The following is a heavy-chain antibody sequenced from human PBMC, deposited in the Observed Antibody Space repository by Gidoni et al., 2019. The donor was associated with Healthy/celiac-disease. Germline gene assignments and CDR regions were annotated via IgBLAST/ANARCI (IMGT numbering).Heavy chain of an antibody. Sequence: GSGYSFTSYWIGWVRQMPGKGLEWMGIIYPGDSDTRYSPSFQGQVTISADKSISTAYLQWSSLKASDTAMYYCARINGDYEEFLRYYYYGMDVWGQGTTVTVSS. J-gene: IGHJ6*02. CDR1: GYSFTSYW. D-gene: IGHD4-17*01. CDR2: IYPGDSDT. V-gene: IGHV5-51*01. CDR3: ARINGDYEEFLRYYYYGMDV.